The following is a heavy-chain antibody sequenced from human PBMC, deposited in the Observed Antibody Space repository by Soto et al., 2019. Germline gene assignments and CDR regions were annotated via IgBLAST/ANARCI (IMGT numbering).Heavy chain of an antibody. J-gene: IGHJ6*02. CDR2: TYYRSRWYN. CDR1: GASVSSNSVA. Sequence: PSQTLSLTCVISGASVSSNSVAWNWVRQSPSRGLEWLGRTYYRSRWYNDYAVSVRSRIAINPDTSKNHFSLQLNSVTPDDTAVDYCSRSEEDSDYYYYGMDVWGQRTTVTVSS. CDR3: SRSEEDSDYYYYGMDV. V-gene: IGHV6-1*01. D-gene: IGHD2-15*01.